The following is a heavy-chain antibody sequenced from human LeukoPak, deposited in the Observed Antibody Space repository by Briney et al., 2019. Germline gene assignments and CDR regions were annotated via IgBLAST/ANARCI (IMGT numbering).Heavy chain of an antibody. CDR3: ARGVAAAGRSIYYYYMDV. Sequence: SETLSLTCTVSGGSISSGSYYWRWIRQPAGKGLEWIGRIYTSGSTNYNPSLKSRVTISVDTSKNQFSLKLSSVTAADTAVYYCARGVAAAGRSIYYYYMDVWGKGTTVTISS. CDR1: GGSISSGSYY. CDR2: IYTSGST. D-gene: IGHD6-13*01. J-gene: IGHJ6*03. V-gene: IGHV4-61*02.